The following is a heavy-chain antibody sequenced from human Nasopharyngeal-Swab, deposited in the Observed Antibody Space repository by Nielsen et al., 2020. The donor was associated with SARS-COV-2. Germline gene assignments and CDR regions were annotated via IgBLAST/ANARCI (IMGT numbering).Heavy chain of an antibody. CDR3: ARDFDKTGD. Sequence: GESLKISCAASGFTFSRYWMHWVRQAPGKGLVWVSRVNGDGSGTGHADSVKGRFTISRDNAKNTVHLHMNSLRAEDTAVYYCARDFDKTGDWGQGTLVTVSS. V-gene: IGHV3-74*01. J-gene: IGHJ4*02. CDR2: VNGDGSGT. D-gene: IGHD7-27*01. CDR1: GFTFSRYW.